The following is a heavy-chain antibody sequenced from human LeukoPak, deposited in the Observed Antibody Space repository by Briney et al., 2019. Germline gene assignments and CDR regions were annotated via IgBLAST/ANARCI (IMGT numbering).Heavy chain of an antibody. V-gene: IGHV3-7*01. CDR2: INQDGSEK. CDR1: GFTFSSYW. D-gene: IGHD5-18*01. CDR3: ARAWGGYSYGHPYYFDS. Sequence: GGSLRLSCAASGFTFSSYWMNWVRQAPGKGLEWVANINQDGSEKYYVDSVKGRFTISRDNAKNSLSLQMNSLRAEDTAVYYRARAWGGYSYGHPYYFDSWGQGTLVTVSS. J-gene: IGHJ4*02.